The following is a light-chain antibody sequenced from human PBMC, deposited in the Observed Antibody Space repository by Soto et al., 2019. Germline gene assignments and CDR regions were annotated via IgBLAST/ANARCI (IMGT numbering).Light chain of an antibody. CDR3: SSYTSSSPYV. V-gene: IGLV2-14*01. CDR1: SSDVGGYNY. J-gene: IGLJ1*01. CDR2: DVS. Sequence: QSALTQPASVSGSPGQSITISCTGTSSDVGGYNYVSWYQQYPGKAPKLMNYDVSNRPSGVSNRFSGSKSGNTASLTISGLQAEDEADYYCSSYTSSSPYVFGNGTKLTVL.